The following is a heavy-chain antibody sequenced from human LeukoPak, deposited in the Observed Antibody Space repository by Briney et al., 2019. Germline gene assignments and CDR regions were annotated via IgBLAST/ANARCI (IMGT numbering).Heavy chain of an antibody. Sequence: SETLSLTCTVSGGSISSYYWSWIRQPPGQRLEWIGYIYYSGSTNYNPSLKSRVTISVDTSKNQFSLKLSSVTAADTAVYYCARHGSGSYYTYWGQGTLVTVSS. CDR1: GGSISSYY. D-gene: IGHD3-10*01. J-gene: IGHJ4*02. V-gene: IGHV4-59*01. CDR2: IYYSGST. CDR3: ARHGSGSYYTY.